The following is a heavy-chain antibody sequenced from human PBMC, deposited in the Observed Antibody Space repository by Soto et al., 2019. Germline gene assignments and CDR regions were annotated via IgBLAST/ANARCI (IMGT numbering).Heavy chain of an antibody. D-gene: IGHD3-16*01. Sequence: SETLSLTCSVSGGSISNNNYHWGWIRQPPGKGLEWMGSIYYRGNTYYNPSLRSRITISVDTSRNQFSLALSSVTAADTAVYFCTRLRGGCPADFWGQGTLVTVSS. V-gene: IGHV4-39*01. CDR3: TRLRGGCPADF. CDR1: GGSISNNNYH. J-gene: IGHJ4*02. CDR2: IYYRGNT.